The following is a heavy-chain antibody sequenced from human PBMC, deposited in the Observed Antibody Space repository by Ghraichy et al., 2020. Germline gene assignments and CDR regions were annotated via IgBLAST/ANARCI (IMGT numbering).Heavy chain of an antibody. CDR3: ARALHGHIAAAGLEDYYYGMDV. V-gene: IGHV3-21*01. D-gene: IGHD6-13*01. Sequence: SLRLSCAASGFTFSSYSMNWVRQAPGKGLEWVSSISSSSSYIYYADSVKGRFTISRDNAKNSLYLQMNSLRAEDTAVYYCARALHGHIAAAGLEDYYYGMDVWGQGTTVTVSS. CDR2: ISSSSSYI. CDR1: GFTFSSYS. J-gene: IGHJ6*02.